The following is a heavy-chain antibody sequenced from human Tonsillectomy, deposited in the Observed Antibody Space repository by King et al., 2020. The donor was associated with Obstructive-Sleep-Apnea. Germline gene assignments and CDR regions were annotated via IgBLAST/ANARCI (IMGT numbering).Heavy chain of an antibody. CDR2: ISDSTACTGS. CDR3: AKDMGGGPAANFDY. D-gene: IGHD2-2*01. Sequence: DVQLVESGGGLVQPGGSLRLSCAASGFTFSKFAMSWVRQAPGRGLEWVSAISDSTACTGSYYANSVKGRFTLSRDNSKNTLYLHMNSLRADDTALYYCAKDMGGGPAANFDYWGQGTLVTVSS. V-gene: IGHV3-23*04. CDR1: GFTFSKFA. J-gene: IGHJ4*02.